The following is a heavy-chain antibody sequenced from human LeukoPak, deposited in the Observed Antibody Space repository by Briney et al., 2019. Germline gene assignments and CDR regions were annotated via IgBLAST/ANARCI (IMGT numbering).Heavy chain of an antibody. Sequence: ASVKVSCKASGYTFTGYYMHWVRQAPGQGLEWMGWINPNSGSTNYAQKFQGRVTMTRDTSISTAYMELSRLRSDDTAVYYCARAKSLITGTPNFDYWGQGTLVTVSS. V-gene: IGHV1-2*02. CDR1: GYTFTGYY. CDR3: ARAKSLITGTPNFDY. J-gene: IGHJ4*02. D-gene: IGHD1-7*01. CDR2: INPNSGST.